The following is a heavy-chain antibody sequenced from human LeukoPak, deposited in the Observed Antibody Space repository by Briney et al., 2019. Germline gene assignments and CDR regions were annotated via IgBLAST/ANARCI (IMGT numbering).Heavy chain of an antibody. J-gene: IGHJ6*03. V-gene: IGHV4-39*01. CDR1: GGSISSSSYY. Sequence: SETLSLTCTVSGGSISSSSYYWGWIRQPPGKGLEWIGNIYYRGSTYYNPSLKSRVTISVDTSKNQFSLKLSSVTAADTAVYYCARLDPRTAFYYMDVWGKGTTVTVSS. CDR3: ARLDPRTAFYYMDV. CDR2: IYYRGST.